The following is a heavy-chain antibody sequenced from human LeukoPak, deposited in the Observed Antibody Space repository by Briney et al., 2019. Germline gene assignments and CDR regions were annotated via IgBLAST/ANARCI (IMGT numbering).Heavy chain of an antibody. V-gene: IGHV3-66*01. Sequence: GGSLRLSCAASGFTVSRYYMSWVRQAPGKGLEWVSVFYIDGNTYYAGSVRGRFTISRDNSKNTVYLQMNSLRAEDTALYYCARGDGYNFFDSWGQGTLVTVSS. J-gene: IGHJ4*02. CDR1: GFTVSRYY. CDR3: ARGDGYNFFDS. D-gene: IGHD5-24*01. CDR2: FYIDGNT.